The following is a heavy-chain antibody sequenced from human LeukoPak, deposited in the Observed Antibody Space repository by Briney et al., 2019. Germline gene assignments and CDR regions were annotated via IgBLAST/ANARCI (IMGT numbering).Heavy chain of an antibody. D-gene: IGHD3-10*01. CDR1: GFTFSSYS. CDR3: ARGAIYGSGSYYNVRNWFDP. J-gene: IGHJ5*02. V-gene: IGHV4-34*01. Sequence: GSLRLSCAASGFTFSSYSMNWVRQAPGKGLEWIGEINHSGSTNYNPSLKSRVTISVDTSKNQFSLKLSSVTAADTAVYYCARGAIYGSGSYYNVRNWFDPWGQGTLVTVSS. CDR2: INHSGST.